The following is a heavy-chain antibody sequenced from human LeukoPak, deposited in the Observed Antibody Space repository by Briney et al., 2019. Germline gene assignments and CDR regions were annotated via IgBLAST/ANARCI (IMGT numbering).Heavy chain of an antibody. Sequence: ASVKVSCKASGYTFTSYYMHWVRQAPGQGLEWMGIINPSGGSTSYAQKFQGRVTMTRDTSTSTVYMELSSLRSEDTAVYYCARDSVTIFGVVIPNWFDPWGQGTLVTVSS. CDR2: INPSGGST. V-gene: IGHV1-46*01. CDR1: GYTFTSYY. J-gene: IGHJ5*02. CDR3: ARDSVTIFGVVIPNWFDP. D-gene: IGHD3-3*01.